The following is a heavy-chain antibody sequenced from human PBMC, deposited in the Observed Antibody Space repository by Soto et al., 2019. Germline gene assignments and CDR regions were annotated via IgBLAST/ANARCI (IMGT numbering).Heavy chain of an antibody. Sequence: EVQLVESGGGLVQPGGSLRLSCAASGFTFSNYNMNWVRQAPGKGLEWVSYISSSSSPIYYADSVRGRFTIYRDNAKNSLYLQMNSLRDEDTAVYYCARDPIDYWGQGTLVTVSS. CDR1: GFTFSNYN. CDR2: ISSSSSPI. J-gene: IGHJ4*02. V-gene: IGHV3-48*02. CDR3: ARDPIDY.